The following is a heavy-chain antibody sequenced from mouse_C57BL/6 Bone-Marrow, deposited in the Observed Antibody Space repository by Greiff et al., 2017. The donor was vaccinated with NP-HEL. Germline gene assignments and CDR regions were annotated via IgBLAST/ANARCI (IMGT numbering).Heavy chain of an antibody. CDR3: TRAYYFDY. CDR2: INPETGGT. CDR1: GYTFTDYD. Sequence: VQLQQSGAELVRPGASVTLSCKASGYTFTDYDMHWVKQTPVHGLAWIGAINPETGGTAYNQKFKGKAILTADKSASTAYMELRSLTAEDSAVYYCTRAYYFDYGGQGTTLTVSS. J-gene: IGHJ2*01. V-gene: IGHV1-15*01.